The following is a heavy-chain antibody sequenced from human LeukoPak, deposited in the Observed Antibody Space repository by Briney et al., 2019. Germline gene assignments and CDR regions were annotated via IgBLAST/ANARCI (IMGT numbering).Heavy chain of an antibody. Sequence: ASVKVSCKASGYTFTGYYMHCVRQAPGQGLEWMGWINPNSGGTNYAQKFQGRVTMTRDTSISTAYMELSRLRSDDTAVYYCARPLYYYDSSGYYSYWGQGTLVTVSS. D-gene: IGHD3-22*01. V-gene: IGHV1-2*02. J-gene: IGHJ4*02. CDR3: ARPLYYYDSSGYYSY. CDR2: INPNSGGT. CDR1: GYTFTGYY.